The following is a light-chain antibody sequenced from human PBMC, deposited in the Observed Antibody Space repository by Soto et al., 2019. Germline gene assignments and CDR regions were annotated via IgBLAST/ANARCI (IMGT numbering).Light chain of an antibody. CDR2: GAS. J-gene: IGKJ5*01. V-gene: IGKV3-20*01. Sequence: EIVLTQSPGTLSLSPGERATLSCWASQSVSSSSLAWYQQKPGQAPRLLIFGASSRATGIPDRFTGSGSGTHFTLTISRLEPEDFAVYYCQQYGSSPPITFGQGTRLE. CDR3: QQYGSSPPIT. CDR1: QSVSSSS.